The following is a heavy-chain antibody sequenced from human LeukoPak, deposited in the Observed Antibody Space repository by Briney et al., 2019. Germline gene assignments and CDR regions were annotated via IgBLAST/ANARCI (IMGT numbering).Heavy chain of an antibody. V-gene: IGHV4-4*02. CDR3: ARVGSIAAAEDYWYFDL. CDR2: IYHSGST. J-gene: IGHJ2*01. Sequence: PSGTLSLTCAVSGGSISSSNWWSWVRQPPGKGLEWIGEIYHSGSTNYNPSLKSRVTISVDKSKNQFSLKLSSVTAADTAVYYCARVGSIAAAEDYWYFDLWGRGTLVTVSS. D-gene: IGHD6-6*01. CDR1: GGSISSSNW.